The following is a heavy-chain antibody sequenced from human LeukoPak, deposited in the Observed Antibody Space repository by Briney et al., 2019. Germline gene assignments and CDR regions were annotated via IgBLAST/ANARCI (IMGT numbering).Heavy chain of an antibody. D-gene: IGHD5-12*01. CDR1: GFTCNNAW. Sequence: GGSLRLSCAASGFTCNNAWMNWVRQAPGKGLEWVGHIKSKTEGGTSVYAAPVKGRFTISRDDSKNTLYLQMNSLKIEDTAVYYCTTVGGYDYFDYWGQGTLVTVSS. CDR2: IKSKTEGGTS. V-gene: IGHV3-15*01. J-gene: IGHJ4*02. CDR3: TTVGGYDYFDY.